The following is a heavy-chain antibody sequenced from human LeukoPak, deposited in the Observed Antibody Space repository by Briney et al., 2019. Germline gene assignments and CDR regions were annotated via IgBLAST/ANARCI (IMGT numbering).Heavy chain of an antibody. D-gene: IGHD3/OR15-3a*01. J-gene: IGHJ3*02. Sequence: TGRSLRLSCAASTITFRSYVMTWVRQAPGKGLEWVSAMSGTGGRTYYADSVKGRFTISRDNSKNTLHLQMNSLRAEDTAVYYCAKKLIDFNGFDIWGQGTMVTVSS. CDR3: AKKLIDFNGFDI. V-gene: IGHV3-23*01. CDR1: TITFRSYV. CDR2: MSGTGGRT.